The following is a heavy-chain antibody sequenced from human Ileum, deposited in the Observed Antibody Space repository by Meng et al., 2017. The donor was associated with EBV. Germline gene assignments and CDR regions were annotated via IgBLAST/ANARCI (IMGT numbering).Heavy chain of an antibody. J-gene: IGHJ4*02. D-gene: IGHD3-10*01. V-gene: IGHV1-18*01. CDR3: ARDPSNSAGRRTYFDY. Sequence: QVRLVQSVAEVKKPGASVKVSCKTSGYIFSIHAISWLRQAPGQGLEWMGWISTYNGDTNYEQKLQDRVTITTDTSTSTAYMELRSLRSDDTAMYYCARDPSNSAGRRTYFDYWGQGTLVTVSS. CDR2: ISTYNGDT. CDR1: GYIFSIHA.